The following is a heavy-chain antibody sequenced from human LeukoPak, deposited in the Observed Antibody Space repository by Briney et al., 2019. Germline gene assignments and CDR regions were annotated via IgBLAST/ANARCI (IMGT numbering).Heavy chain of an antibody. J-gene: IGHJ4*02. Sequence: GASVKVSCKASGGTFSSYAISWVRQAPGQGLGWMGGIIPIFGTANYAQKFQGRVTITADESTSTAYMELSSLRSEDTAVYYCARDSVRDGYNYYFDYWGQGTLVTVSS. D-gene: IGHD5-24*01. CDR3: ARDSVRDGYNYYFDY. CDR1: GGTFSSYA. CDR2: IIPIFGTA. V-gene: IGHV1-69*13.